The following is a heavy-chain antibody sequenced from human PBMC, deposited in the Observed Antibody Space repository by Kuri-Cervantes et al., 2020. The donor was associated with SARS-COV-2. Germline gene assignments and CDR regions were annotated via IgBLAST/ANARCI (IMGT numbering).Heavy chain of an antibody. CDR1: GYSISSGYY. CDR2: IYHSGST. Sequence: GSLRLSCAVSGYSISSGYYWGWIRQPPGKGLEWIGSIYHSGSTYYNPSLKSRVTISVDTSKNQFSLKLSSVTAADTAVYYCARGTVVVPAAIRGELYNWFDPWGQGTLVTVSS. J-gene: IGHJ5*02. CDR3: ARGTVVVPAAIRGELYNWFDP. D-gene: IGHD2-2*02. V-gene: IGHV4-38-2*01.